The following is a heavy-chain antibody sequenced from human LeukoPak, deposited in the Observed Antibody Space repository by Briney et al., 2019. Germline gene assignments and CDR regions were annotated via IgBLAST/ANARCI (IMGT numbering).Heavy chain of an antibody. J-gene: IGHJ4*02. Sequence: PAETLSLTCTVSGGSISSYYWTWIRQPPGKGLDWIGYISYNGNTNYNPSLKSRVTISLDTSKNQFSLKLSSVTAADTAVYYCAKGARWQDYWGRGTLVTVSS. D-gene: IGHD4-23*01. V-gene: IGHV4-59*01. CDR3: AKGARWQDY. CDR1: GGSISSYY. CDR2: ISYNGNT.